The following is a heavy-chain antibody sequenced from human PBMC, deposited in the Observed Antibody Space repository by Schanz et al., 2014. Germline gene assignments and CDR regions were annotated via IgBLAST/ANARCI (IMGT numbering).Heavy chain of an antibody. CDR1: GFTFSTYA. V-gene: IGHV3-23*04. CDR3: AKGMGYCSGGTCYDYYYYGLDV. CDR2: ISGSGGST. Sequence: VQLVDSGGGLVQPGGSLRLSCAASGFTFSTYAMSWVRQAPGKGLEWVSAISGSGGSTYYADSVKGRFTISRDNSENTLYLQMNSLSADDTAVFYCAKGMGYCSGGTCYDYYYYGLDVWGQGTTVTVSS. D-gene: IGHD2-15*01. J-gene: IGHJ6*02.